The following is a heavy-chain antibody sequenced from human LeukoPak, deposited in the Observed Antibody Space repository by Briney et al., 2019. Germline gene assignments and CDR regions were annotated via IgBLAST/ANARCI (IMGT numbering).Heavy chain of an antibody. D-gene: IGHD1-26*01. J-gene: IGHJ4*02. Sequence: SETLSLTCTVSGYSISSGYYWGWIRQPPGKGLEWIGSIYHSGSTYYNASLQSRVTISIDTSKNQFSLRLNSVTAADSAMYYCAKSGGYGLIDYWGQGTRVTVPS. CDR2: IYHSGST. CDR3: AKSGGYGLIDY. CDR1: GYSISSGYY. V-gene: IGHV4-38-2*02.